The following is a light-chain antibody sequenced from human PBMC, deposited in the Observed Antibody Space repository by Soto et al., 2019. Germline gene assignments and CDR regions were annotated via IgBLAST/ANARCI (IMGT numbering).Light chain of an antibody. CDR2: EGS. J-gene: IGLJ1*01. Sequence: QSVLTQPASVSGSPGQSITISCSGTSRDVGFYNLVSWYQQDPGKAPKLMIYEGSKRPSGVSDRFSGSKSGNTASLTISGLQAEDEADYYCCSYAGGSTFVFGTGTKVTVL. V-gene: IGLV2-23*01. CDR3: CSYAGGSTFV. CDR1: SRDVGFYNL.